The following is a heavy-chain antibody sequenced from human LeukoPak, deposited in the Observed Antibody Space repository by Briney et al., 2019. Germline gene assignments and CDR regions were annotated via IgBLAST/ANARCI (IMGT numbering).Heavy chain of an antibody. Sequence: GSSVKVSCKASGGTFSNYAISWVRQAPGQGLEWMGGIIPIFGTANYARKFQGRVTITRDTSASTAYMELSSLRSEDTAVYYCARGVYYYDSSGYKGYYFDYWGQGTLVTVSS. CDR3: ARGVYYYDSSGYKGYYFDY. D-gene: IGHD3-22*01. CDR1: GGTFSNYA. CDR2: IIPIFGTA. V-gene: IGHV1-69*05. J-gene: IGHJ4*02.